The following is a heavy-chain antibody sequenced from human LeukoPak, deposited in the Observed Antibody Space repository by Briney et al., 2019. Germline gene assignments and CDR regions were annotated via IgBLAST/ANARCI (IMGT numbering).Heavy chain of an antibody. V-gene: IGHV4-30-2*01. J-gene: IGHJ4*02. D-gene: IGHD6-6*01. CDR3: ASSDSSSPGDY. Sequence: PSETLSLTCAVSGGSIGGGGYSWSWIRQPPGKGLEWIGYIYHDGSAYYTPSTDYNPSFKSRVTFSVDPSKNQFFLTLSSVTAADTVVYYCASSDSSSPGDYWGQGTLVTVSS. CDR2: IYHDGSA. CDR1: GGSIGGGGYS.